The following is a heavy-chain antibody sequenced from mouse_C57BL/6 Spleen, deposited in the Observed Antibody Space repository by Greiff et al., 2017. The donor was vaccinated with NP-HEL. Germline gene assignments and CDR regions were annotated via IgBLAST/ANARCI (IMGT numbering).Heavy chain of an antibody. CDR1: GYTFTSYW. CDR3: ARHCGSSYGFAY. Sequence: QVQLQQPGAELVKPGASVKLSCKASGYTFTSYWMHWVKQRPGRGLEWIGRIDPNSGGTKYNEKFKCKATLTVDKPSSTAYMQLSSLTSEDSAVYYCARHCGSSYGFAYWGQGTLVTVSA. J-gene: IGHJ3*01. CDR2: IDPNSGGT. V-gene: IGHV1-72*01. D-gene: IGHD1-1*01.